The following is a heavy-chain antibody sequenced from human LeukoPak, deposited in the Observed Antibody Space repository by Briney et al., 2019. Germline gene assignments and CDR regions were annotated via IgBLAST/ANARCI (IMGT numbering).Heavy chain of an antibody. V-gene: IGHV1-18*01. D-gene: IGHD3-10*01. Sequence: GASVKVSCKASGYTFTSYGISWVRQPPAQGLEWMGWISAYNGNKNYPQKLQGRATLPTHTSTRTPYMKLKRLGSDDTAVYCCARPGAADAFDIWGQGTMVTVSS. CDR3: ARPGAADAFDI. CDR2: ISAYNGNK. J-gene: IGHJ3*02. CDR1: GYTFTSYG.